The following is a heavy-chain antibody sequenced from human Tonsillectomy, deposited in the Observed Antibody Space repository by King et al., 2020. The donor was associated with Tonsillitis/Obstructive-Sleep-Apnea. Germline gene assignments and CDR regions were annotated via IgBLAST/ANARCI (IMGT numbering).Heavy chain of an antibody. V-gene: IGHV3-48*03. CDR3: AAGEGGAEI. D-gene: IGHD3-16*01. J-gene: IGHJ3*02. CDR2: ISSSSSTI. Sequence: VQLVESGGGLVQPGGSLRLSCAASGFTFSSYEMNWVRQAPGKGLEWVSYISSSSSTIYYADSVKGRFTISRDNAKNSLYLQMNSLRAEDTAVYYCAAGEGGAEIWGKGTMVTVSS. CDR1: GFTFSSYE.